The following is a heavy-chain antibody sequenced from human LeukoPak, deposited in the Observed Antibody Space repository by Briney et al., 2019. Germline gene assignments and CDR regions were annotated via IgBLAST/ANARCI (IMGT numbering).Heavy chain of an antibody. CDR1: GGSMSSYY. D-gene: IGHD3-3*01. J-gene: IGHJ5*02. V-gene: IGHV4-59*01. CDR3: AKRTIFGVHNWFDP. Sequence: SSETLSLTCTVSGGSMSSYYWSWIRQPPGKGLEWSGYIYYSGSTNYNPSLKSRVTISVDTSKNQFSLKLSSVTAADTAVYYCAKRTIFGVHNWFDPWGQATLVTVSS. CDR2: IYYSGST.